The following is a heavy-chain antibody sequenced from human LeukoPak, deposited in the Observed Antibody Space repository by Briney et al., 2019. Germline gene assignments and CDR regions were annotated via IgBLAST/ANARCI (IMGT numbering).Heavy chain of an antibody. CDR2: INHSGST. J-gene: IGHJ4*02. Sequence: SEILSLTCAVYGGSFSGYYWSWIRQPPGKGLEWIGEINHSGSTNYNPSLKSRVTISVDTSKNQFSLKLSSVTAADTAVYYCASGTMVRGVISPLGYWGQGTLVTVSS. V-gene: IGHV4-34*01. CDR3: ASGTMVRGVISPLGY. D-gene: IGHD3-10*01. CDR1: GGSFSGYY.